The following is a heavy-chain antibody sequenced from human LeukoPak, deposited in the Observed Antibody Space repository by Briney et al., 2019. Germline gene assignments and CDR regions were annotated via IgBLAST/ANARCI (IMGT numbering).Heavy chain of an antibody. CDR3: SRDGLDYYGSGSYRGFDY. J-gene: IGHJ4*02. CDR2: IRTKDFGGTT. D-gene: IGHD3-10*01. Sequence: GGSLRLSCTASGFTFGDYSMSWVRQAPGKGLEYIGFIRTKDFGGTTEYAASVKGRFTISRDDSKSIAYLQIHSLKSEDTAVYYCSRDGLDYYGSGSYRGFDYWGQGTLVTVSS. V-gene: IGHV3-49*04. CDR1: GFTFGDYS.